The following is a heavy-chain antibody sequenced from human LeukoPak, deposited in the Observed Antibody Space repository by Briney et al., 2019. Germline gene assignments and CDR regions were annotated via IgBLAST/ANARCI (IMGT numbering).Heavy chain of an antibody. V-gene: IGHV1-24*01. D-gene: IGHD3-3*01. Sequence: GASVKVSCKVSGYTLTELSMHWVRQAPGKGLEWMGGFDPEDGETIYAQKFQGRVTMTEDTSTDTAYMELSSLRSEDTTVYYCATRTIFGVVTPTGYYYMDVWGKGTTVTVSS. CDR3: ATRTIFGVVTPTGYYYMDV. CDR1: GYTLTELS. CDR2: FDPEDGET. J-gene: IGHJ6*03.